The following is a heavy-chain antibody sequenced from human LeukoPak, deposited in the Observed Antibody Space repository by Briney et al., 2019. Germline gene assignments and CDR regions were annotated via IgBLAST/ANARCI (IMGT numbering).Heavy chain of an antibody. CDR3: PRMGAGAPQPHDAFNT. CDR1: GFTFSSYW. V-gene: IGHV3-21*01. D-gene: IGHD1-26*01. CDR2: SSSSSSYI. J-gene: IGHJ3*02. Sequence: GGSLRLSCAASGFTFSSYWMSWVRQARGRGLEGVSSSSSSSSYIYYADSVKGRFTISRDNAKNALYLQMNSLRAEDTAESYTPRMGAGAPQPHDAFNTGGQGKIVTVSS.